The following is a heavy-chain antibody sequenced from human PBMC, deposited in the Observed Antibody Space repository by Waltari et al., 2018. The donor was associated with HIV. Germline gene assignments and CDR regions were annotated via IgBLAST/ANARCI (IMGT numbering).Heavy chain of an antibody. J-gene: IGHJ4*02. D-gene: IGHD3-16*01. CDR1: GFTFSSYS. CDR3: ARDLIGPRII. CDR2: LSSIGTTI. Sequence: EVQLVESGGGLVQPGGSLRLSCAASGFTFSSYSMNWVRQAPGKGLELVSYLSSIGTTIYYADSVKGRFTISRDNAKNSLYLQMNSLRDEDTAVYYCARDLIGPRIIWGQGTLVTVSS. V-gene: IGHV3-48*02.